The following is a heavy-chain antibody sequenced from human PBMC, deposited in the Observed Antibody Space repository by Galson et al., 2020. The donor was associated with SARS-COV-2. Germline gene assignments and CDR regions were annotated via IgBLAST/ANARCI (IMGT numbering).Heavy chain of an antibody. CDR1: GFSFSSYG. D-gene: IGHD1-26*01. CDR3: ARGGIMGGTIRGVFDI. J-gene: IGHJ3*02. CDR2: IWHDGSYK. V-gene: IGHV3-33*01. Sequence: GGSLRLSCEASGFSFSSYGMHWVRQAPGKGLEGVAGIWHDGSYKYYVDSVNGRFTISRDNSKNTLFLQMNSLRAGDTAVYYCARGGIMGGTIRGVFDIWGQGTVVTVSS.